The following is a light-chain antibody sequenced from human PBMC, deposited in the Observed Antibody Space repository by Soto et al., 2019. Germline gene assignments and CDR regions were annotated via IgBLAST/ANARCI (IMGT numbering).Light chain of an antibody. V-gene: IGLV1-40*01. CDR1: SSNLGAGYD. CDR3: QSHDSSLSGVV. J-gene: IGLJ2*01. Sequence: QSVLTQPPSASGTPGQRVTISCSGSSSNLGAGYDVHWYQQLPGTAPKVLIYDNSHRPSGVPDRFSGSKSGTSASLVISGLQAEDEADYYCQSHDSSLSGVVFGGGTKLTVL. CDR2: DNS.